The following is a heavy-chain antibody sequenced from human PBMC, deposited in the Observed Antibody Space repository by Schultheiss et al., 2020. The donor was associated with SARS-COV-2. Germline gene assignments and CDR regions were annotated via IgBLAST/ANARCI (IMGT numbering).Heavy chain of an antibody. CDR2: IYYSGST. J-gene: IGHJ6*03. D-gene: IGHD5-18*01. Sequence: SETLSLTFTVSGGSISSYYWSWIRQPPGKGLEWIGYIYYSGSTNYNPSLKSRVTISVDTSKNQFSLKLSSVTAADTAVYYCARAIYKDTAMVRGYYYYMDVWGKVTTVTVSS. CDR1: GGSISSYY. V-gene: IGHV4-59*01. CDR3: ARAIYKDTAMVRGYYYYMDV.